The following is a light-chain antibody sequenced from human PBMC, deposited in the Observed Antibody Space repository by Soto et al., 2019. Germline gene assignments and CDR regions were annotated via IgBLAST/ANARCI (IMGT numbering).Light chain of an antibody. J-gene: IGKJ1*01. V-gene: IGKV3-20*01. CDR1: QSVASRN. CDR2: GAS. CDR3: QHFGNSLWT. Sequence: EIVLTQSPGTLSFSRGERATLSCRASQSVASRNLAWYQQKSGQAPRLLIYGASSRAIHTPDRFSGSGSGTDFTLTISGLEPEDFAVYYCQHFGNSLWTLGQGTKVDIK.